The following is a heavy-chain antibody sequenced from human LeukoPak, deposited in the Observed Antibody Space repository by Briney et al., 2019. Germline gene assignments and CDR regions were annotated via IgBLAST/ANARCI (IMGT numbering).Heavy chain of an antibody. J-gene: IGHJ4*02. CDR2: MQSTGNS. V-gene: IGHV4-59*01. Sequence: SETLSLTCSVSGGSISTYHWNWIRKTPGKGLEWIGYMQSTGNSKYSPSLKSRVAIFVDTSKNQVVLNLNSVTAADTAVYYCARDKQHSYGRYFDHWGQGMLVTVSS. D-gene: IGHD5-18*01. CDR3: ARDKQHSYGRYFDH. CDR1: GGSISTYH.